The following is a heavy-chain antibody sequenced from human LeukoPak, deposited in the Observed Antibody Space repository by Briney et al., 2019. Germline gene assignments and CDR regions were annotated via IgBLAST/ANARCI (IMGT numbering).Heavy chain of an antibody. D-gene: IGHD3-3*01. CDR3: ARDGAYYDFWSGYYPTDYFDY. J-gene: IGHJ4*02. CDR2: IWYDGSNQ. Sequence: GGSLRLSCAASGFTFSSYAMSWVRQAPGKGLEWVAVIWYDGSNQYYVDSVKGRFTVSRDNAKNTLYLQMNSLRAEDTAVYYCARDGAYYDFWSGYYPTDYFDYWGQGTLVTVSS. CDR1: GFTFSSYA. V-gene: IGHV3-33*08.